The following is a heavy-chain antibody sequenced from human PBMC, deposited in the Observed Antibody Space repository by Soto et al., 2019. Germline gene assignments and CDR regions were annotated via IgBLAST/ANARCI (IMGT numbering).Heavy chain of an antibody. D-gene: IGHD3-16*01. V-gene: IGHV3-30*03. Sequence: QVQLVESGGGVVQPGTSLRLSCVVSGLTCRDYGMHWVRQAPGKGLEWVAVISFDGSERHYRDSVKGRFSISRDNCRNTLYLQIHSLRGDDSAVYYCASGKDGVRYYYRMAVLRQGSTVTVS. J-gene: IGHJ6*02. CDR2: ISFDGSER. CDR1: GLTCRDYG. CDR3: ASGKDGVRYYYRMAV.